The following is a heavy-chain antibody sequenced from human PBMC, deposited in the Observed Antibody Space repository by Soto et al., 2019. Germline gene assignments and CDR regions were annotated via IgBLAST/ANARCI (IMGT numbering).Heavy chain of an antibody. CDR3: AKDRSIVVVPAATFDY. Sequence: GGSLRLSCAASGFTFSSYGMHWVRQAPGKGLEWVAVISYDGSNKYYADSVKGRFTISRDNSKNTLYLQMNSLRAEDTAVCYCAKDRSIVVVPAATFDYWGQGTLVTVSS. D-gene: IGHD2-2*01. CDR1: GFTFSSYG. CDR2: ISYDGSNK. J-gene: IGHJ4*02. V-gene: IGHV3-30*18.